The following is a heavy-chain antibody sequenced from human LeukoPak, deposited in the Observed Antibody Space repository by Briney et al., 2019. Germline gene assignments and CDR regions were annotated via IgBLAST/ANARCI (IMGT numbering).Heavy chain of an antibody. CDR1: GGSISSTNYY. J-gene: IGHJ5*02. V-gene: IGHV4-61*02. CDR2: IYTTGSP. Sequence: SETLSLTCTVSGGSISSTNYYWTWIRQPAGKGLEWIGRIYTTGSPSYSPSLKSRVTISVDTSTNQFSLKLTSVSAADTAVYYCARDRGITTARGVPSRFDPWGQGTLVTVSS. D-gene: IGHD3-10*01. CDR3: ARDRGITTARGVPSRFDP.